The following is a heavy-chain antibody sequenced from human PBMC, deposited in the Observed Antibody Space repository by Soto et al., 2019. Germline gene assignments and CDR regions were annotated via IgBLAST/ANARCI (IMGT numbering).Heavy chain of an antibody. V-gene: IGHV3-23*01. CDR1: GFTFSSYA. Sequence: EVQLLESGGGLVQPGGSLRLSCAASGFTFSSYAMNWVRQAPGKGLEWVSVISGSGGSTYYADSVKGRFTISRDNSNTTLDLQMNSLRAEDTAVYYCARRSSGWYFDYWGQGTLVTVSS. CDR3: ARRSSGWYFDY. D-gene: IGHD6-19*01. CDR2: ISGSGGST. J-gene: IGHJ4*02.